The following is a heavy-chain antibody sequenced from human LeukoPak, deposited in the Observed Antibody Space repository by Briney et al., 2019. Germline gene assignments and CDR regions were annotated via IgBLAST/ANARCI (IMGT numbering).Heavy chain of an antibody. D-gene: IGHD3-22*01. Sequence: SETLSLTCTVSGGSISSSSYYWGWLRQPPGKGLEWLGEINHSGSTNYNPSLKSRVTISVDTSKNQFSLKLSSVTAADTAVYYCARGYYYDSSGYRYRMNYYYYYMDVWGKGTTVTVSS. J-gene: IGHJ6*03. V-gene: IGHV4-39*07. CDR1: GGSISSSSYY. CDR3: ARGYYYDSSGYRYRMNYYYYYMDV. CDR2: INHSGST.